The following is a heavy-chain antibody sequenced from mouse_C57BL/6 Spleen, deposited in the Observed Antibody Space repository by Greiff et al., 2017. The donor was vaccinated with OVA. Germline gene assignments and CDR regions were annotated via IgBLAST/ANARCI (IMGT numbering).Heavy chain of an antibody. V-gene: IGHV5-4*01. J-gene: IGHJ4*01. CDR1: GFTFSSYA. D-gene: IGHD1-1*01. Sequence: VQLKESGGGLVKPGGSLKLSCAASGFTFSSYAMSWVRQTPEKRLEWVATISDGGSYTYYPDNVKGRFTISRDNAKNNLYLQMSHLKSEDTAMYYCAREGYYGSSAMDYWGQGTSVTVSS. CDR3: AREGYYGSSAMDY. CDR2: ISDGGSYT.